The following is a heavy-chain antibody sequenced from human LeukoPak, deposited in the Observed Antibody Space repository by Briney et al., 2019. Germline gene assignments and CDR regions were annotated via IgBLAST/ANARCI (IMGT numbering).Heavy chain of an antibody. D-gene: IGHD3-10*01. CDR1: GGTFSSYA. CDR2: IIPILGIA. J-gene: IGHJ6*02. Sequence: SVRVSCKASGGTFSSYAISWVRQAPGQGLEWMGRIIPILGIANYAQKFQGRVTITADKSTSTAYMELSSLRSEDTAVYYCARERVLWFGELSPSYYYGMDVWGQGTTVTVSS. V-gene: IGHV1-69*04. CDR3: ARERVLWFGELSPSYYYGMDV.